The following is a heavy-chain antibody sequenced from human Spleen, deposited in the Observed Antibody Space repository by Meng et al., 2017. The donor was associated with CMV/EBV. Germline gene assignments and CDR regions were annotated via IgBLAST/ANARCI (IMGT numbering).Heavy chain of an antibody. D-gene: IGHD2-2*01. Sequence: GESLKISCAASGFTFSDYTMNWVRQAPGKGLEWVSSISGSGNYIFTADSVKGRFTISRDNAKNSLYLQMNSLRAEDTAVYYCAREVEPAALYLSYYGMDVWGQGTTVTVSS. J-gene: IGHJ6*02. CDR1: GFTFSDYT. CDR2: ISGSGNYI. V-gene: IGHV3-21*01. CDR3: AREVEPAALYLSYYGMDV.